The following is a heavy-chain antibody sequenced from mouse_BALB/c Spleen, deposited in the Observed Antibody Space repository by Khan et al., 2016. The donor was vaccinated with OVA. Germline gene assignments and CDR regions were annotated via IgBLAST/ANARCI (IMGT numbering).Heavy chain of an antibody. CDR1: GYIFTSYW. Sequence: VQLQESGAELVRPGASVKLSCKTSGYIFTSYWIHWVKQRSGQGPEWIARIYPGTGSIYYNEKFKGKATLTADKSSSTAFLPHSRLTSEDSAVYFCARGGDADEGWFAYWGQGTLVTVSA. V-gene: IGHV1S132*01. CDR2: IYPGTGSI. J-gene: IGHJ3*01. CDR3: ARGGDADEGWFAY.